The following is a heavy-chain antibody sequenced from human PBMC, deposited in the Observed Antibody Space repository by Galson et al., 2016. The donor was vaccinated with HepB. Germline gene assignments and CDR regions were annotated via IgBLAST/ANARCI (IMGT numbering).Heavy chain of an antibody. CDR1: GFTFSDYY. Sequence: SLRLSCAASGFTFSDYYMSWIRQAPGKGLELVSHIGSSGSIYYTDSVKGRFTISRDNAKNSLYLQMNNLRAEDTAVYYCVHGDYPYWGQGTLVTVSS. D-gene: IGHD4-17*01. J-gene: IGHJ4*02. CDR3: VHGDYPY. V-gene: IGHV3-11*01. CDR2: IGSSGSI.